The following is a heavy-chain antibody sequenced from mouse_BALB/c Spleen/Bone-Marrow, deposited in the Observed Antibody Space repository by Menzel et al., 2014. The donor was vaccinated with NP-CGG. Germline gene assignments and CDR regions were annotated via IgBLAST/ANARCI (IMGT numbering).Heavy chain of an antibody. J-gene: IGHJ1*01. CDR3: ARRGANWDWYFDV. D-gene: IGHD4-1*01. CDR2: ISYSGST. CDR1: GYSITSDYA. V-gene: IGHV3-2*02. Sequence: DVKLVESGPGLVKPSQSLSLTCTVTGYSITSDYAWNWTRQFPENKLEWMGYISYSGSTSYNPSLKSRISITRDTSKNQFFLQLNSVTTEDTATYYCARRGANWDWYFDVWGAGTTVTVSS.